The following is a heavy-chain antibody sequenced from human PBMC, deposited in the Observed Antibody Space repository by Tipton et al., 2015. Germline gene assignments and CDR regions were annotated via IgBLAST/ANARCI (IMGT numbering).Heavy chain of an antibody. J-gene: IGHJ4*02. CDR3: ASPSLPHDRGDYYFQS. V-gene: IGHV4-38-2*01. CDR2: ISHSGNT. Sequence: TLSLTCAVSAYSISSDYYWGWIRQPPGKGLEWIGSISHSGNTYYNPSLKSRVTISVDTPKNQFSLKLSSVTAADTAVYYCASPSLPHDRGDYYFQSWGQGSLVTVSS. CDR1: AYSISSDYY. D-gene: IGHD2-21*02.